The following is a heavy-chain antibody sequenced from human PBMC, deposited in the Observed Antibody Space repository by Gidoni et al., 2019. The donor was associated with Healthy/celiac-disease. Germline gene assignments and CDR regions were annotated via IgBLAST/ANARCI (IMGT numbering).Heavy chain of an antibody. CDR2: TYYRSKWYN. V-gene: IGHV6-1*01. J-gene: IGHJ6*02. D-gene: IGHD3-10*01. Sequence: QVQLQQSGPGLVKPSQTLSLTCAISGDSVSSNSAAWNWIRQSPSRGLEWLGRTYYRSKWYNDYAVSVKSRITINPDTSKNQFSLQLNSVTPEDTAVYYCARDAVYYYGSGSYYYGMDVWGQGTTVTVSS. CDR1: GDSVSSNSAA. CDR3: ARDAVYYYGSGSYYYGMDV.